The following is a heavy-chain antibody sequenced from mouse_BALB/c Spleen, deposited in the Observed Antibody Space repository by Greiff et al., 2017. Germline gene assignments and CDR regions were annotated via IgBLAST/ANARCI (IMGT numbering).Heavy chain of an antibody. CDR1: GYEFSSYW. V-gene: IGHV1-80*01. J-gene: IGHJ4*01. Sequence: VQLQQSGAELVRPGSSVKISCKASGYEFSSYWMNWVKQRPGQGLEWIGQIYPGDGDTNYNGKFKGKATLTADKSSSTAYMQLSSLTSEDSAVYFCARSGGNYEGAMDYWGQGTSVTVSS. CDR2: IYPGDGDT. D-gene: IGHD2-1*01. CDR3: ARSGGNYEGAMDY.